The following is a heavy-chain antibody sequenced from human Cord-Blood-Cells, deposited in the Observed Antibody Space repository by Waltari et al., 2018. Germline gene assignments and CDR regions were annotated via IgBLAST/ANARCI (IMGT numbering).Heavy chain of an antibody. Sequence: QVQLQESGPGLVKPSETLSLTCTVSGYSISSGYYWGWIRQPPGKGREWIGSIDQSGSTYSSPSLKSRVTRSVDTSKNQFSLKLSSVTAADTAVYYCASTGVITYYDFWSGYYFDYWGQGTLVTVSS. J-gene: IGHJ4*02. V-gene: IGHV4-38-2*02. CDR1: GYSISSGYY. CDR2: IDQSGST. CDR3: ASTGVITYYDFWSGYYFDY. D-gene: IGHD3-3*01.